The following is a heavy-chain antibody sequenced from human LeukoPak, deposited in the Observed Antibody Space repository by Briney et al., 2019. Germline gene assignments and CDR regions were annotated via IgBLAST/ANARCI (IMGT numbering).Heavy chain of an antibody. CDR3: ARDGDYGDYGWSDP. CDR2: INPGGGAT. Sequence: ASVKVSCKASVYTFSNYYMHCVRQAPVQGLEWMGIINPGGGATSYAQNLQGRVTMTRDTSTSTVYMELSSLRSEDTAVYYCARDGDYGDYGWSDPWGQGTLVTVSS. D-gene: IGHD4-17*01. J-gene: IGHJ5*02. CDR1: VYTFSNYY. V-gene: IGHV1-46*01.